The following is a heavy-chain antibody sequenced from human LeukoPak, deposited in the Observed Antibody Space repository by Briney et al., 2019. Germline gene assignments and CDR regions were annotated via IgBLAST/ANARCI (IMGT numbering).Heavy chain of an antibody. V-gene: IGHV4-39*01. Sequence: PSETLSLACTVSGGSISSSSYYWGWIRQPPGKGLEWIGSIYYSGSTYYNPSLKSRVTISVDTSKNQFSLKLSSVTAADTAVYYCSSNWFDPWGQGTLVTVSS. CDR3: SSNWFDP. CDR2: IYYSGST. CDR1: GGSISSSSYY. J-gene: IGHJ5*02.